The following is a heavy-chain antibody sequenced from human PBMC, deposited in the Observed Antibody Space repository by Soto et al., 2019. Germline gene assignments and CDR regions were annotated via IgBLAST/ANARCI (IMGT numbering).Heavy chain of an antibody. CDR1: GFTFSSYA. CDR2: ISGNGGST. J-gene: IGHJ6*02. D-gene: IGHD2-15*01. Sequence: PGGSLRLSCAVSGFTFSSYAMNWVRQAPGKGLEWVSHISGNGGSTYYADSVKGRFTISRDNSKNTLYLQMNSLRAEDTAVYYCAKKKIVAAKYYGMDVWGQGTTVTVSS. CDR3: AKKKIVAAKYYGMDV. V-gene: IGHV3-23*01.